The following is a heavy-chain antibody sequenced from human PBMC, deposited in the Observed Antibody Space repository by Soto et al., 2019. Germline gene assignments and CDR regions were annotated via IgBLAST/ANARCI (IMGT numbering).Heavy chain of an antibody. CDR3: ARDLNYYGSGSYPYGMDV. CDR1: GFTFSSYS. CDR2: ISSSSSYI. D-gene: IGHD3-10*01. Sequence: EVQLVESGGGLVKPGGSLRLSCAASGFTFSSYSMNWVRQAPGKGLEWVSSISSSSSYIYYADSVKGRFTISRDNAKNSLYLQMNSLRAEDTAVYYCARDLNYYGSGSYPYGMDVWGQGTTVTVSS. J-gene: IGHJ6*02. V-gene: IGHV3-21*01.